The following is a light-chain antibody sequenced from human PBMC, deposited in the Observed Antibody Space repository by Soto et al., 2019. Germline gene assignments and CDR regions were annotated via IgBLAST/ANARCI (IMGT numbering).Light chain of an antibody. CDR3: QQYGSSGT. CDR1: QSISSS. J-gene: IGKJ1*01. Sequence: GVTLSPAPLSVSPGERATLSCRASQSISSSLAWYQQKPGQAPRLLIYGASTRATGIPARFSGSGSGTEFTLTISSLQSEDFAVYYCQQYGSSGTFGQGTKVDIK. CDR2: GAS. V-gene: IGKV3-15*01.